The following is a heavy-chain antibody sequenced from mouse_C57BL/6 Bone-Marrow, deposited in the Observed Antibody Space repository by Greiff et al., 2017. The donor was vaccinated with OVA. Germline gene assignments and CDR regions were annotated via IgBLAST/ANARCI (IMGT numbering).Heavy chain of an antibody. J-gene: IGHJ4*01. CDR3: ARGRSNYGSRGYYAMDD. D-gene: IGHD1-1*01. CDR2: IDPSDSYT. Sequence: QVQLKQPGAELVMPGASVKLSCKASGYTFTSYWMHWVKQRPGQGLEWIGEIDPSDSYTNYNQKFKGKSTLTVDKSSSTAYMQLSSLTSEDSAVYYCARGRSNYGSRGYYAMDDWGQGTSVTVSS. V-gene: IGHV1-69*01. CDR1: GYTFTSYW.